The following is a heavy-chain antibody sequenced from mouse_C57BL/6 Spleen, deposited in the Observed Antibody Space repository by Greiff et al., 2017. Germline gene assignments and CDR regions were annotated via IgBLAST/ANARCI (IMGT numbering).Heavy chain of an antibody. D-gene: IGHD1-1*01. CDR1: GFNIKDDY. V-gene: IGHV14-4*01. CDR2: IDPENGDT. CDR3: TTLITTVVAPPDV. Sequence: EVHVKQSGAELVRPGASVKLSCTASGFNIKDDYMHWVKQRPEQGLEWIGWIDPENGDTEYASKFQGKATITADTSSNTAYLQLSSLTSEDTAVYYCTTLITTVVAPPDVWGTGTTVTVSS. J-gene: IGHJ1*03.